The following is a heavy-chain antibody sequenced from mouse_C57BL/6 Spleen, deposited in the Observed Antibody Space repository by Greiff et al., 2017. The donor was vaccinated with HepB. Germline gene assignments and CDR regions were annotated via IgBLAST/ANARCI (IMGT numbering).Heavy chain of an antibody. CDR3: ARDGYDEDWYFDV. V-gene: IGHV1-82*01. D-gene: IGHD2-2*01. CDR1: GYAFSSSW. J-gene: IGHJ1*03. CDR2: IYPGDGDT. Sequence: QVQLQQSRPELVKPGASVKISCKASGYAFSSSWMNWVKQRPGKGLEWIGRIYPGDGDTNYNGKFKGKATLTADKSSSTAYMQLSSLTSEDSAVYFCARDGYDEDWYFDVWGTGTTVTVSS.